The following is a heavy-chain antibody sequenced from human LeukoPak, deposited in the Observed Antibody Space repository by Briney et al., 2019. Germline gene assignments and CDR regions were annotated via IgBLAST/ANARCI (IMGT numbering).Heavy chain of an antibody. V-gene: IGHV1-69*13. CDR2: IIPIFGTA. Sequence: ASVKVSCKASGGTFSSYAISWVRQAPGQGLEWMGGIIPIFGTANYAQKFQGRVTITADVSTSTAYMELSSLRSEDTAVYYCARDLSRGFSDYWGQGTLVTVSS. CDR1: GGTFSSYA. D-gene: IGHD3-10*01. CDR3: ARDLSRGFSDY. J-gene: IGHJ4*02.